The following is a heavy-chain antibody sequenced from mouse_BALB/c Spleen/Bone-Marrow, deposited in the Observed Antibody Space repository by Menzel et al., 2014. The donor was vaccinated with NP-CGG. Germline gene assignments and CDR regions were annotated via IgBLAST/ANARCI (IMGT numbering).Heavy chain of an antibody. J-gene: IGHJ2*01. CDR3: ARAGWYDY. CDR1: GYSFTDYT. CDR2: FNPNNGGT. V-gene: IGHV1-22*01. D-gene: IGHD1-1*02. Sequence: EVQLQQSGPELVKPGSSVKMSCKTSGYSFTDYTIHWVKQSHGKSLEWIGNFNPNNGGTNYNQKFKDKATLTVDKSSRTAYMEFRSLTFEDSAVYYCARAGWYDYWGQSTTLTVSS.